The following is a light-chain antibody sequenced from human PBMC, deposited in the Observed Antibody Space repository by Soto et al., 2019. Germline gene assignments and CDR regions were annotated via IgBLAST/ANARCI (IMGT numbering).Light chain of an antibody. CDR3: LHRMNWPLT. V-gene: IGKV3D-20*02. CDR1: QSVSSSS. CDR2: GAS. Sequence: EIVLTQSPGTLSLSPGERAALSCRASQSVSSSSLGWYQQKPGQAPRLLIYGASNRATGVPDRFSGSGSGTDFTLTISSLEPEDFGVYYCLHRMNWPLTFGQGTRLEI. J-gene: IGKJ5*01.